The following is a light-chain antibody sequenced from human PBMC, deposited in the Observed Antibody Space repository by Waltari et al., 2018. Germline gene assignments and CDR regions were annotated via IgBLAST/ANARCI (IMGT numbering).Light chain of an antibody. CDR2: WAS. CDR1: QSVLYSSDSKNY. CDR3: QQYYTTPFT. J-gene: IGKJ2*01. V-gene: IGKV4-1*01. Sequence: DIVMTQSPDSLTVSLGERATTHCKSSQSVLYSSDSKNYLAWYQQIPGQPPKLLIYWASTREPGVPDRFSGSGSGTDFTLTISSLQAEDVAVYYCQQYYTTPFTFGQGTKLEIK.